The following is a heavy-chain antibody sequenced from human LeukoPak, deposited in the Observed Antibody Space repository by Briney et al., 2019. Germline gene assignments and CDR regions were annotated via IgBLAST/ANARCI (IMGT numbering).Heavy chain of an antibody. J-gene: IGHJ5*02. D-gene: IGHD1-26*01. CDR3: ARRPYSGSPNWFDP. CDR2: INLGDSDT. CDR1: GHRFTNHW. Sequence: GGSLKISCEVSGHRFTNHWIGWVRQMPGKGLEWMGIINLGDSDTKYSPSFQGQVTISLDKSISTAYLQWRSLKASDTAMYYCARRPYSGSPNWFDPWGQGTLVTVSS. V-gene: IGHV5-51*01.